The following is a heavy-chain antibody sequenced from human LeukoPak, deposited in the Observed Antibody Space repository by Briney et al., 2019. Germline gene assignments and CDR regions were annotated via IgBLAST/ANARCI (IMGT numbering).Heavy chain of an antibody. CDR1: GFTFRSYA. CDR2: ISGSGGSA. J-gene: IGHJ6*02. CDR3: AKDRVAGAYYYGMDV. Sequence: GGSLRLSCAASGFTFRSYAMSWVRRAPGKGLEWVSSISGSGGSAYYADSVKGRFTISRDNAKNTLYMQMNSLRAEDTAVYYCAKDRVAGAYYYGMDVWGQGTTVTVSS. V-gene: IGHV3-23*01. D-gene: IGHD6-19*01.